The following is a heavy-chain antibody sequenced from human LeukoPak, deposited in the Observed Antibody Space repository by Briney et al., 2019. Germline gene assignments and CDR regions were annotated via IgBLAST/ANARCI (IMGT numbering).Heavy chain of an antibody. V-gene: IGHV3-23*01. CDR2: ISGSGGST. CDR3: AKDTHYEVYYYDSSGYIAGYYFDY. D-gene: IGHD3-22*01. Sequence: GGSLRLSCAASGFTFSNYAMSWVRQAPGKGLEWVSAISGSGGSTYYADSVKGRFTISRDNSKNTLYLQMNSLRAEDTAVYYCAKDTHYEVYYYDSSGYIAGYYFDYWGQGTLVTVSS. J-gene: IGHJ4*02. CDR1: GFTFSNYA.